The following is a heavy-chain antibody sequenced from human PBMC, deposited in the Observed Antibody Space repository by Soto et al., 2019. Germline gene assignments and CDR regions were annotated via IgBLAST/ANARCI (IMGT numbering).Heavy chain of an antibody. V-gene: IGHV1-18*01. CDR2: ISAYNGNT. D-gene: IGHD3-10*01. CDR3: ARDQSEYYGSGSSRDFDY. CDR1: GYTFTSYG. Sequence: ASVKVSCKASGYTFTSYGISWVRQAPGQGLEWMGWISAYNGNTNYAQKLQGRVTMTTDTSTSTAYMELRSLRSDDTAVYYCARDQSEYYGSGSSRDFDYWGQGTLVTVSS. J-gene: IGHJ4*02.